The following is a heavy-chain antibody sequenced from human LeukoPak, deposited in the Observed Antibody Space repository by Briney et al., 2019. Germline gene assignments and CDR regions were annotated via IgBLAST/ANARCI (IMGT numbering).Heavy chain of an antibody. J-gene: IGHJ4*02. CDR1: GFTVSSNY. CDR2: IYSGGST. Sequence: GGSLRLSCAASGFTVSSNYMSWVRQAPGKGLEWVSVIYSGGSTYYADSVKGRFTISRDNSKNTLYLQMNSLRAEDTAVYYCAGDHCSGGSCYSDYWGQGTLVTVSS. V-gene: IGHV3-53*01. D-gene: IGHD2-15*01. CDR3: AGDHCSGGSCYSDY.